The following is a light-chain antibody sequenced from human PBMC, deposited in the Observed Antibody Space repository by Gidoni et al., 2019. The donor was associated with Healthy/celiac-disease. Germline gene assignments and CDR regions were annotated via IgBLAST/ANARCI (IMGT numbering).Light chain of an antibody. Sequence: SYELTQPPAVSVSLGQMARITCSGEALPKKYAYWYQQKPGQFPVLVIYKDSERPSWIPERFSGSSSGTIVTLTISGVQAEDEADYYCLSADSSGTPWVFGGGTKLTVL. J-gene: IGLJ3*02. CDR1: ALPKKY. CDR3: LSADSSGTPWV. V-gene: IGLV3-16*01. CDR2: KDS.